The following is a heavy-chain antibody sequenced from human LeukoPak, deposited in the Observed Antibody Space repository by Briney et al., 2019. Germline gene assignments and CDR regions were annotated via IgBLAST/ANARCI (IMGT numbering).Heavy chain of an antibody. V-gene: IGHV3-30*18. CDR1: GFTFSSYG. CDR2: ISYDGSNK. J-gene: IGHJ4*02. Sequence: GGSLRLSCAASGFTFSSYGMHWVRQAPGKGLEWVAVISYDGSNKYYADSVKGRFTISRDNAKNSLYLQMNSLRAEDTAVYYCAKWELYSGFYYIDYWGQGTLATAS. CDR3: AKWELYSGFYYIDY. D-gene: IGHD1-26*01.